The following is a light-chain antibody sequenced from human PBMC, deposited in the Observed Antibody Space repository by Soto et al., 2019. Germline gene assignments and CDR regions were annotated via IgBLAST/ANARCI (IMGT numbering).Light chain of an antibody. CDR3: QQYNTWPPWT. V-gene: IGKV3-15*01. CDR2: GAS. J-gene: IGKJ1*01. Sequence: EIVMTQSPATLSVSPGERATLSCRASQSVSSNLAWYQQKPGQAPRLLIYGASTRATGIPARFSGSGSGTEFNLTISSLQSEDFAVYYCQQYNTWPPWTF. CDR1: QSVSSN.